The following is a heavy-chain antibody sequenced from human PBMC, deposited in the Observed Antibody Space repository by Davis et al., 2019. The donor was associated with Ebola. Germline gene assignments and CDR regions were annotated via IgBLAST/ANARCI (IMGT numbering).Heavy chain of an antibody. CDR1: GYTFTSYG. Sequence: AASVKVSCKASGYTFTSYGISWVRQAPGQGLEWMGWISAYNGNTNYAQKFQGRVTMTRNTSISTAYMELSSLTSEDTAVYYCARGRTSRNWFDPWGQGTLVTVSS. CDR2: ISAYNGNT. V-gene: IGHV1-18*01. CDR3: ARGRTSRNWFDP. J-gene: IGHJ5*02.